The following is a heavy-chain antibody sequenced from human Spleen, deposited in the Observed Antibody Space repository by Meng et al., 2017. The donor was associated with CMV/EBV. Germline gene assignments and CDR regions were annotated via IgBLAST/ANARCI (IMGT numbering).Heavy chain of an antibody. CDR2: IFPGDSDT. J-gene: IGHJ5*02. V-gene: IGHV5-51*01. D-gene: IGHD3-3*01. CDR1: GYSFTSYW. CDR3: ARLANLFGVISP. Sequence: GSLKISCKGSGYSFTSYWIGWVRQMPGKGLEWMGIIFPGDSDTRYSPSFQGQVTVSADKSISTAYLQWSSLKASDTAMYYCARLANLFGVISPWGQGTLVTVSS.